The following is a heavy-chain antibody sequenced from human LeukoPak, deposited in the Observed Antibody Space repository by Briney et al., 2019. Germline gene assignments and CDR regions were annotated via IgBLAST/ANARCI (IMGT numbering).Heavy chain of an antibody. D-gene: IGHD4-17*01. Sequence: GGSLRLSCAASGFTFSSYSMNWVRQAPGKGLEWVSSISSSSSYIYYADSVKGRFTVSRDNAKNSLYLQMNSLRAEDTAVYYCARDSTEGGFDYWGQGTLVTVSS. CDR1: GFTFSSYS. J-gene: IGHJ4*02. CDR3: ARDSTEGGFDY. CDR2: ISSSSSYI. V-gene: IGHV3-21*01.